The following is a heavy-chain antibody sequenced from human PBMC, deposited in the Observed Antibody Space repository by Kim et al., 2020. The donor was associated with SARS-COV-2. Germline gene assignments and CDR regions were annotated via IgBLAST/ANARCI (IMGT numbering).Heavy chain of an antibody. CDR2: DGNQL. V-gene: IGHV3-74*01. CDR3: ARSYDL. Sequence: DGNQLRYSDSVRGRFTISRDNAKNTLYLEMNSLRAEDTAVYYCARSYDLWGQGTLVTVSS. J-gene: IGHJ5*02.